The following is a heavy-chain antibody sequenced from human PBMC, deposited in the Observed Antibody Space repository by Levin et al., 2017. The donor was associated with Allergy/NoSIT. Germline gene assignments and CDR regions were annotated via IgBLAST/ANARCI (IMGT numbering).Heavy chain of an antibody. V-gene: IGHV3-15*01. J-gene: IGHJ6*02. CDR2: LKSEGSGGTA. CDR3: AWDKDAYYKMDV. CDR1: GFAFTPAW. Sequence: LSLTCAASGFAFTPAWMTWVRQAPGKGLEWVGRLKSEGSGGTADYAAPVKGRFTISRDDSKNTLYLQMNGLKMEDTAVYYCAWDKDAYYKMDVWGQGTTVTVSS. D-gene: IGHD1-26*01.